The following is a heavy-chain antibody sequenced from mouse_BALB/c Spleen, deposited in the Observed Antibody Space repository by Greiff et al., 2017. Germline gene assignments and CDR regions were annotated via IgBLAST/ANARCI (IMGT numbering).Heavy chain of an antibody. D-gene: IGHD1-1*01. CDR3: ARAPLRGYWYFDV. J-gene: IGHJ1*01. Sequence: QVQLQQSGAELVRPGVSVKISCKGSGYTFTDYAMHWVKQSHAKSLEWIGVISTYYGDASYNQKFKGKATMTVDKSSSTAYMELARLTSEDSAIYYCARAPLRGYWYFDVWGAGTTVTVSS. V-gene: IGHV1S137*01. CDR2: ISTYYGDA. CDR1: GYTFTDYA.